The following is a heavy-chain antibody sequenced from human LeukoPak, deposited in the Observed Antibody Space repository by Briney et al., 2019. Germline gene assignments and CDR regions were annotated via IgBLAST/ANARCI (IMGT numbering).Heavy chain of an antibody. J-gene: IGHJ3*02. V-gene: IGHV5-51*01. CDR3: ARLDITGTEQQVDAFDI. CDR1: GYSFTSYW. CDR2: IYPGNSDT. D-gene: IGHD1-20*01. Sequence: LGESLKISCKGSGYSFTSYWIGWVRQMPGKGLEWMGIIYPGNSDTRYSPSFQGQVTISADKSISTAYLQWSSLKASDTAMYYCARLDITGTEQQVDAFDIWGQGTMVTVSS.